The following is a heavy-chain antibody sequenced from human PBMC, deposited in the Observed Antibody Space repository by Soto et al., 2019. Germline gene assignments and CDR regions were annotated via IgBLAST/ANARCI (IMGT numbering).Heavy chain of an antibody. V-gene: IGHV4-39*01. CDR3: ARYWYKLPFDD. Sequence: SETLSLTCTVSGGSISSSSYYWGWIRQPPGKGLEWIGSIYYSGSTYYNPSLKSRVTISVDTSKNQFSLKLSSVTAADTAVYYCARYWYKLPFDDWGPGTLVTVSS. CDR1: GGSISSSSYY. CDR2: IYYSGST. J-gene: IGHJ4*02. D-gene: IGHD2-2*01.